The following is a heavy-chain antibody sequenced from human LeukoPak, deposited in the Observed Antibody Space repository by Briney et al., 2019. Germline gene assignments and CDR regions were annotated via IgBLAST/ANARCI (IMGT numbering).Heavy chain of an antibody. CDR1: GFTFSSYW. Sequence: GGSLRLSCAASGFTFSSYWMHWVRQAPGKGLVWVSRITNDGSRTMYADSVKGRFTISRDNAKNTLYLQMDSLRAEDTAVYYCARDLGGPDYWGQGTLVTVSS. D-gene: IGHD3-16*01. CDR2: ITNDGSRT. J-gene: IGHJ4*02. CDR3: ARDLGGPDY. V-gene: IGHV3-74*03.